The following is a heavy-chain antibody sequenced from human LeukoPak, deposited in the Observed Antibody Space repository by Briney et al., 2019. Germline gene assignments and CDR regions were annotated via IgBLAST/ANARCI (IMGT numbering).Heavy chain of an antibody. CDR2: IVPIFGTA. CDR3: ARGTGTTAYFDY. D-gene: IGHD1-1*01. J-gene: IGHJ4*02. Sequence: SVKVSCKASGGTFSSYAISWVRQAPGQGFEWMGGIVPIFGTANYAQKFQGRVTITADESTSTAYMELSSLRSEDTAVYYCARGTGTTAYFDYWGQGTPVTVSS. CDR1: GGTFSSYA. V-gene: IGHV1-69*13.